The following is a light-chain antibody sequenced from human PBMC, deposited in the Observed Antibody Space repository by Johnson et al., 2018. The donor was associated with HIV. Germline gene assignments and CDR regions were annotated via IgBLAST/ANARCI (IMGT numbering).Light chain of an antibody. CDR1: GSNIGNNY. CDR3: GTWDTSLSASYV. V-gene: IGLV1-51*01. J-gene: IGLJ1*01. CDR2: DNN. Sequence: QSVLTQPPSVSAAPGQKVTISCSGSGSNIGNNYVSWYQQVPGTAPKLLIYDNNRRPSGIPDRFSGSKSGTSATLGITGLQTGDEADYYCGTWDTSLSASYVFGTGTKVTVL.